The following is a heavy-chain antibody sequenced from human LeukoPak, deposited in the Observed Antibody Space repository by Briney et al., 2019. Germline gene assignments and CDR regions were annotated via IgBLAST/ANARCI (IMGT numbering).Heavy chain of an antibody. J-gene: IGHJ4*02. CDR2: INHSGST. CDR3: ARHRGFITIFGVVIAHFDY. CDR1: GGSFSGYY. D-gene: IGHD3-3*01. V-gene: IGHV4-34*01. Sequence: SETLSLTCAVYGGSFSGYYWSWIRQPPGKGLEWIGEINHSGSTNYNPSLKSRVTISVDTSKNQFSLKLSSVTAADTAVYYCARHRGFITIFGVVIAHFDYWGQGTLVTVSS.